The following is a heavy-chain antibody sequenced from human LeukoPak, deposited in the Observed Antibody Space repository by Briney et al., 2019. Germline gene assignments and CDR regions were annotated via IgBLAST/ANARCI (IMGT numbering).Heavy chain of an antibody. CDR1: GYTFTGYY. J-gene: IGHJ6*03. D-gene: IGHD3-22*01. CDR3: ASSAYDSSGYYSDYYYYYYMDV. CDR2: INPNSGGT. Sequence: ASVKASCKASGYTFTGYYMHWVRQAPGQGLEWMGWINPNSGGTNYAQKFQGRVTMTRDTSISTAYMELSRLRSDDTAVYYCASSAYDSSGYYSDYYYYYYMDVWGKGTTVTVSS. V-gene: IGHV1-2*02.